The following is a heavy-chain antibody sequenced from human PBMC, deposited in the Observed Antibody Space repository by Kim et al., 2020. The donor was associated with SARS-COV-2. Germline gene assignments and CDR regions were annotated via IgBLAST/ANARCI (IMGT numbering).Heavy chain of an antibody. Sequence: ASVKVSCKASGYTFTGYYMHWVRQAPGQGLEWMGWINPNSGGTNYAQKFQGRVTMTRDTSISTAYMELSRLRSDDTAVYYCARDLDYYDSSGFLAAYYYYGMDVWGQGTTVTVSS. D-gene: IGHD3-22*01. CDR1: GYTFTGYY. J-gene: IGHJ6*02. CDR2: INPNSGGT. V-gene: IGHV1-2*02. CDR3: ARDLDYYDSSGFLAAYYYYGMDV.